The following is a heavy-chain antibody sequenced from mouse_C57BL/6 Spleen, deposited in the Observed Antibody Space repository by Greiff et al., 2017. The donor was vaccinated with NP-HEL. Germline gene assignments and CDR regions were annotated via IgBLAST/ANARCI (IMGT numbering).Heavy chain of an antibody. Sequence: VQRVESGPELVKPGASVKISCKASGYAFSSSWMNWVKQRPGKGLEWIGRIYPGDGDTNYNGKFKGKATLTADKSSSTAYMQLSSLTSEDSAVYFCARLDYSNTWYAMDYWGQGTSVTVSS. J-gene: IGHJ4*01. CDR1: GYAFSSSW. D-gene: IGHD2-5*01. CDR2: IYPGDGDT. V-gene: IGHV1-82*01. CDR3: ARLDYSNTWYAMDY.